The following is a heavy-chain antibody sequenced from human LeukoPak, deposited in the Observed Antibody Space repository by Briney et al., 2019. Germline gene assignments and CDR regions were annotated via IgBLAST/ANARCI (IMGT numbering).Heavy chain of an antibody. CDR1: GFTFSSYS. CDR2: ISSSSTI. Sequence: GGSLRLSCAASGFTFSSYSMNWVRQAPGKGLEWVSYISSSSTIYYADSVKGRFTISRDNAKNSLYLQMNSLRAEDTAVYYCARDLYYYDSSGYYYGYFDYWGQGTLVTVSS. J-gene: IGHJ4*02. CDR3: ARDLYYYDSSGYYYGYFDY. D-gene: IGHD3-22*01. V-gene: IGHV3-48*01.